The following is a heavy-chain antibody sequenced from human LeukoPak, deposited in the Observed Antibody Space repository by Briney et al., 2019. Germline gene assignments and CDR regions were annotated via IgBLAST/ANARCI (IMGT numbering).Heavy chain of an antibody. Sequence: GGSLRLSCAASGFTFSSYGMHWVRQAPGKGLEWVAVISYDGSNKYYADSAKGRFTISRDNAKNSLYLQMNSLRAEDTAVYYCAREMDFLYYFDYWGQGTLVTVSS. CDR2: ISYDGSNK. CDR1: GFTFSSYG. V-gene: IGHV3-30*03. CDR3: AREMDFLYYFDY. D-gene: IGHD3/OR15-3a*01. J-gene: IGHJ4*02.